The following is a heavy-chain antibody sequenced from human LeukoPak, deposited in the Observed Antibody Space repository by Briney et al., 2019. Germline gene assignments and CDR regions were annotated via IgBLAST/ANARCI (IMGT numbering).Heavy chain of an antibody. V-gene: IGHV4-34*01. J-gene: IGHJ5*02. D-gene: IGHD2-15*01. CDR3: ARGFRRGYCSGGSRRRFDP. CDR1: GGSFSGYY. Sequence: PSETLSLTCAVYGGSFSGYYWSWIRQPPGKGLEWIGEINHSGSTNYNPSLKSRDTIPVDTSKNQFSLKLSSVTAADTAVYYCARGFRRGYCSGGSRRRFDPWGQGTLVTVSS. CDR2: INHSGST.